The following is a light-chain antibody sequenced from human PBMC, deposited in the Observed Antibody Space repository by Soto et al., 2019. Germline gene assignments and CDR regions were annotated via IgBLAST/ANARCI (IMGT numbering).Light chain of an antibody. V-gene: IGLV2-8*01. J-gene: IGLJ2*01. CDR3: SSNAGSIIVV. CDR2: EVS. CDR1: SSDVGNYNY. Sequence: QSVLTQPPSASGSPGQSVTISCTGTSSDVGNYNYVSWYQQHPGKAPKLMIYEVSKRPSGVPDRFSGSKSGNTASLTVSGLQSEDEADYYCSSNAGSIIVVFGGGTKLTGL.